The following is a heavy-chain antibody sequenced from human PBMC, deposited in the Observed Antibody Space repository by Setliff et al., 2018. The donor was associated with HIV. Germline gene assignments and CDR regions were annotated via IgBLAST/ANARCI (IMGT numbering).Heavy chain of an antibody. J-gene: IGHJ4*02. Sequence: SETLSLTCSVSGGSISSHYWSWIRQPPGKGLEWIGYIYYSGSTNYNPSLKSRVTISVDTSKNQFSLKLSSVTAADTAMYYCARVVDADYLDHWGQGTPVTVSS. CDR1: GGSISSHY. CDR2: IYYSGST. D-gene: IGHD2-15*01. V-gene: IGHV4-59*08. CDR3: ARVVDADYLDH.